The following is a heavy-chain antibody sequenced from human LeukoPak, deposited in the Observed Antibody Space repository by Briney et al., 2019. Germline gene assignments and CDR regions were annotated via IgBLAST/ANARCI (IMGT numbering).Heavy chain of an antibody. CDR2: ISSSGRTI. D-gene: IGHD5-18*01. Sequence: GGSLRLSCAASGFTLSSYEVNWVRQAPGKGLEWVSYISSSGRTIYYADSVKGRFTISRDNTKNSLYLQMNSLRAEDTAVYYCARRERLGYSYGRGTLDIWGQGTMVTVSS. V-gene: IGHV3-48*03. CDR3: ARRERLGYSYGRGTLDI. CDR1: GFTLSSYE. J-gene: IGHJ3*02.